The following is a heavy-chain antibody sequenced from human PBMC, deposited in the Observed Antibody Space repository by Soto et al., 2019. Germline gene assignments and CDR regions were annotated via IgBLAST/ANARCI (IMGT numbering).Heavy chain of an antibody. CDR2: ISAYNGNT. CDR1: GYTVTSYG. Sequence: ASVKVSCKGAGYTVTSYGISWVRQAPGQGLEWMGWISAYNGNTNYAQKLQGRVTMTTDTSTSTAYMELRSLRSDDTAVYYCARDLEDILTGILVYWGQGTLVTVSS. J-gene: IGHJ4*02. V-gene: IGHV1-18*01. D-gene: IGHD3-9*01. CDR3: ARDLEDILTGILVY.